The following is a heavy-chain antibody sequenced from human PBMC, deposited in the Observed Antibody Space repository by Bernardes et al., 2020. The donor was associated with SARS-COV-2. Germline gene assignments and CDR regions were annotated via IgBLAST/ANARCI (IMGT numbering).Heavy chain of an antibody. J-gene: IGHJ4*02. CDR2: ISAYNGNT. CDR3: ARDRTGYYYTYFDY. V-gene: IGHV1-18*01. D-gene: IGHD3-22*01. Sequence: ASVKVSCKASGYTFTNYGISWVRQAPGQGLEWMGWISAYNGNTNYAQKLQGRVTMTTDTSTTTAYMELRSLRSDDTAVYYCARDRTGYYYTYFDYWGQGTLVTVSS. CDR1: GYTFTNYG.